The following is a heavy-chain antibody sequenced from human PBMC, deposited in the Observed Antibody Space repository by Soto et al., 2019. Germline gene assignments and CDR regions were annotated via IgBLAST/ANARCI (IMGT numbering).Heavy chain of an antibody. Sequence: HVQLVQSGGELKKPGASVKVSCNTSGYTFNTYFITWARQAPGQGLEWMGWISPHNGNTNYAEKFQGRVTMTADTITKTAYMELRTLRIDDTAVYYCARDTGNSFDYWGQGTPVTVSS. V-gene: IGHV1-18*01. CDR3: ARDTGNSFDY. CDR1: GYTFNTYF. CDR2: ISPHNGNT. J-gene: IGHJ4*02.